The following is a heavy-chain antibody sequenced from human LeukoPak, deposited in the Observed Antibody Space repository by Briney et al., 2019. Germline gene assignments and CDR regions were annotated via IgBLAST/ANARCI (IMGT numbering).Heavy chain of an antibody. V-gene: IGHV3-23*01. J-gene: IGHJ3*02. CDR2: ISGPGGLT. CDR3: AKGESDIVVVPGADAFDI. Sequence: PGGSLRLSCAASGFTFSKYTMTWVRQAPGKGLEWVSGISGPGGLTDYADSVKGQFTISRDNSKNTLYLQMNSLRADDTATYYCAKGESDIVVVPGADAFDIWGQGTIVIVSS. CDR1: GFTFSKYT. D-gene: IGHD2-2*01.